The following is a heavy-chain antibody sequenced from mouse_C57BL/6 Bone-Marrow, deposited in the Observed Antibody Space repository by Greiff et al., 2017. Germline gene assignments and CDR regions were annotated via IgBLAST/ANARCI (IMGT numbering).Heavy chain of an antibody. CDR2: LDPSDSST. CDR1: GYTFTSYW. J-gene: IGHJ4*01. V-gene: IGHV1-69*01. CDR3: ARWARDY. Sequence: QVQLQQPGAELVMPGASVKLSCKASGYTFTSYWMHWVKQRPGQGLEWIGELDPSDSSTNYNQKFKGKSTLTVDKSSSTAYMQLSSLTSEDSAVYYCARWARDYWGQGTSVTVSS.